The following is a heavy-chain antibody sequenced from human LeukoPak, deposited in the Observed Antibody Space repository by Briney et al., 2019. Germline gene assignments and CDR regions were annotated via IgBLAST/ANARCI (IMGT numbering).Heavy chain of an antibody. CDR1: GFTFSSYS. V-gene: IGHV3-21*01. J-gene: IGHJ4*02. D-gene: IGHD6-19*01. Sequence: GGSLRLSCAASGFTFSSYSMNWVRQAPGKGLEWVSSISSSSSYIYYADSVKGRFTISRDNAKNSLYLQINSLRAEDTAVYYCARMRYSSGWRDFDYWGQGTLVTVSS. CDR2: ISSSSSYI. CDR3: ARMRYSSGWRDFDY.